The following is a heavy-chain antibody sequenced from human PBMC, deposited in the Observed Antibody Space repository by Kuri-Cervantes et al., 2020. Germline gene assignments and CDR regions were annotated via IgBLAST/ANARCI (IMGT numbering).Heavy chain of an antibody. CDR3: AREQIVVGLVGYYYYGMDV. J-gene: IGHJ6*02. CDR1: GFTFSSYS. V-gene: IGHV3-21*01. CDR2: ISSSSSYI. Sequence: GESLKISCAASGFTFSSYSMNWVRQAPGKGLEWVSSISSSSSYIYYADSVKGRFTISRDNAKNSLYLQMNSLRAEDTAVYYCAREQIVVGLVGYYYYGMDVWGQGTTVTVSS. D-gene: IGHD3-22*01.